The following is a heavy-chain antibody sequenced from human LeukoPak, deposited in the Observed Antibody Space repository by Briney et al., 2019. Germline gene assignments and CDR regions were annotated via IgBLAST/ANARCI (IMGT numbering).Heavy chain of an antibody. CDR3: AHTGVLRWLQNGFDY. J-gene: IGHJ4*02. CDR1: GFSLSTSGVG. D-gene: IGHD5-24*01. V-gene: IGHV2-5*01. Sequence: SGPTLVKPTQTLTLTFTFSGFSLSTSGVGVGWIRQPPGKALEWLALIYWNDDKRYSPSLKSRLTITKDTSKNQVVLTMTNMDPVDTATYYCAHTGVLRWLQNGFDYWGQGTLVTVSS. CDR2: IYWNDDK.